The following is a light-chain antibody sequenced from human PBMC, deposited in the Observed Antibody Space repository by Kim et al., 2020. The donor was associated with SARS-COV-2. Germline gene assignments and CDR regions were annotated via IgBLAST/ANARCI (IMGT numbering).Light chain of an antibody. CDR3: QHYNSYSWT. V-gene: IGKV1-5*01. CDR1: QGISRW. J-gene: IGKJ1*01. CDR2: DAS. Sequence: DIQMTQSPSTLSASVGDRVTITCRASQGISRWLAWYQQKPGKAPKLLIYDASSLESGVPSRFSGSGSGTEFTLTISSLQPDDFATYYCQHYNSYSWTFGQGTKLEIK.